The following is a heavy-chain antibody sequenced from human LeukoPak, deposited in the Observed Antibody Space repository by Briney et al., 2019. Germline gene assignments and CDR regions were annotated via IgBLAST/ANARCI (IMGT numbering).Heavy chain of an antibody. V-gene: IGHV3-33*06. CDR3: AEPLGATNAFDI. Sequence: PGGSLRLSCAASGFTFSSYGMHWVRQAPGKGLEWVAVIWYDGSNKYYADSVKGRFTISRDNSKNTLYLQMNSLRAEDTAVYYCAEPLGATNAFDIWGQGTMVTVSS. J-gene: IGHJ3*02. D-gene: IGHD1-26*01. CDR1: GFTFSSYG. CDR2: IWYDGSNK.